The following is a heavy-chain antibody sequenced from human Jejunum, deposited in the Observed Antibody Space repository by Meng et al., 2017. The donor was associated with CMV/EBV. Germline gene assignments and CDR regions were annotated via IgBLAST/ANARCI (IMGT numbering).Heavy chain of an antibody. Sequence: ESGPGLVKPSETLSLTCTVSGGSISSSNNYWGWIRQPPGKGLEWIGSVYYTGKTFYNPSLKSRVTISVDTSKNQFSLKMNSVTAADTAVYYCARGFVKYTVTRVGNWFDPWGQGTLVTVSS. CDR1: GGSISSSNNY. CDR3: ARGFVKYTVTRVGNWFDP. D-gene: IGHD4-17*01. CDR2: VYYTGKT. V-gene: IGHV4-39*07. J-gene: IGHJ5*02.